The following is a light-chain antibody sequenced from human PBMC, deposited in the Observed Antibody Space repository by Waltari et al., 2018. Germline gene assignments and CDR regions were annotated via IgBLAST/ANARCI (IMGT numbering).Light chain of an antibody. CDR1: SSDVGGYSF. V-gene: IGLV2-14*03. CDR2: DVS. CDR3: STYTTSSALL. J-gene: IGLJ3*02. Sequence: QSALTQPASVSGSPGQSITISCTGTSSDVGGYSFVSWYHQHPGKAPKLMIYDVSKRPSGISNRCSGAKSGNTASLTISGLQTEDEADYFCSTYTTSSALLFGGGTRLTVL.